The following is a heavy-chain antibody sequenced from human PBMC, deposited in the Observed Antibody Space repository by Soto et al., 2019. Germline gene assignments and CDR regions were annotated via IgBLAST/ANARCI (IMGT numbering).Heavy chain of an antibody. D-gene: IGHD2-2*01. J-gene: IGHJ4*02. CDR2: IYYSGTT. V-gene: IGHV4-31*03. CDR1: GGSISSGGYY. Sequence: QVQLQESGPGLVKPSQTLSLTCTVSGGSISSGGYYWSWIRQHPGKGLEWIGYIYYSGTTYYNPSLKSRVNISIDTSKNQFSLKLSSVTAADTAVYYCARGRTSSPTPGDYWGQGTLVTVSS. CDR3: ARGRTSSPTPGDY.